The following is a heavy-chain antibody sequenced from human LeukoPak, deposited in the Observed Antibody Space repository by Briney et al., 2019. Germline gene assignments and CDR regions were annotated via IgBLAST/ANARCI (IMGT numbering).Heavy chain of an antibody. D-gene: IGHD6-19*01. J-gene: IGHJ2*01. CDR2: IYPSGST. V-gene: IGHV4-4*07. CDR3: ARVPGTSGAYWYFDL. CDR1: GGSISSYY. Sequence: TTETLSLTCTVSGGSISSYYWSWIRQSAGKGLEWIGRIYPSGSTNYNPSLKSRVTMSLDTSKNQFSLKLSSVTAADTAVHYFARVPGTSGAYWYFDLWGRGTLVTVYS.